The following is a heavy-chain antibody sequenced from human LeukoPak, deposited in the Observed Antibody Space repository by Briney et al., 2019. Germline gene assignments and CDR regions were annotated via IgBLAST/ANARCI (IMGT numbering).Heavy chain of an antibody. CDR2: INPNSGGT. Sequence: ASVKVSCKASGYTFTGYYMHWVRQAPGQGLEWMGWINPNSGGTNYAQKFQGRVTVTRDTSISTAYMELSRLRSDDTAVYYCARSKTGSGAFDIWGQGTMATVSS. D-gene: IGHD3-9*01. V-gene: IGHV1-2*02. J-gene: IGHJ3*02. CDR3: ARSKTGSGAFDI. CDR1: GYTFTGYY.